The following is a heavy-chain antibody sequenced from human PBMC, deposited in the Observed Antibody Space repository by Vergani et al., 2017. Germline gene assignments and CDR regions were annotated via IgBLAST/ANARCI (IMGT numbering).Heavy chain of an antibody. CDR3: ASVNTETNGHLYYYYYMDV. D-gene: IGHD4-11*01. Sequence: QVQLQQWGGGLLKPSETLSLTCVVNGGSFSSYHWTWIRQSPGEGLEWVGDIDHTGRPDYNPSLKSRLTMSVDKSRNQFSLTLNSVTATDPAIYFCASVNTETNGHLYYYYYMDVWGQGTAVTVS. V-gene: IGHV4-34*01. J-gene: IGHJ6*03. CDR2: IDHTGRP. CDR1: GGSFSSYH.